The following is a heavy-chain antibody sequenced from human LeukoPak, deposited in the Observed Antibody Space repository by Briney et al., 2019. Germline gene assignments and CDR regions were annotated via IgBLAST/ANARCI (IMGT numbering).Heavy chain of an antibody. J-gene: IGHJ4*02. CDR2: IYNSGNT. D-gene: IGHD2-15*01. CDR3: AREVVSPFFDF. Sequence: SETLSLTCTVSGGSISSYYWSWLRQPPGKGLEWIGNIYNSGNTDYNPSLKSRVTISIDTSKNQFSLKLSSVTAADTAVYYCAREVVSPFFDFWGQGTLVTVSS. V-gene: IGHV4-59*01. CDR1: GGSISSYY.